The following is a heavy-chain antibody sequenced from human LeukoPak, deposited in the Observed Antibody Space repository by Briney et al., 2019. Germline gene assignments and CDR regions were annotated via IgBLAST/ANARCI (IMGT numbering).Heavy chain of an antibody. V-gene: IGHV3-30*02. CDR2: IRYDGSNK. CDR3: AKQFTWKDYYYYYMDV. D-gene: IGHD1-1*01. J-gene: IGHJ6*03. CDR1: GFTFSSYG. Sequence: PGGSLRLSCAASGFTFSSYGMHWVRQAPGKGLEWVAFIRYDGSNKYYADSVKGRFTISRDNSKNTVYLQMNSLRAEDTAVYFCAKQFTWKDYYYYYMDVWGKGTTVTVSS.